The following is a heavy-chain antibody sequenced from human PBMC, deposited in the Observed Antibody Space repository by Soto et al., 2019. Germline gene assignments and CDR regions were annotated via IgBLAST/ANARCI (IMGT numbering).Heavy chain of an antibody. CDR3: ARASRGWYLINWFDP. CDR1: GYTFTSYG. V-gene: IGHV1-18*01. D-gene: IGHD6-19*01. Sequence: ASVKVSCKASGYTFTSYGISWVRQAPGQGLEWMGWISAYNGNTNYAQKLQGRVTMTTDTSTSTAYMELRSLRSDDTAVYYCARASRGWYLINWFDPWGQGTLVTVSS. J-gene: IGHJ5*02. CDR2: ISAYNGNT.